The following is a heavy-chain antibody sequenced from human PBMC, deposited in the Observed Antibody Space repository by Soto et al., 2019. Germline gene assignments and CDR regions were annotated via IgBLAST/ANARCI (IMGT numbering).Heavy chain of an antibody. D-gene: IGHD6-13*01. CDR2: VYYTGST. J-gene: IGHJ4*02. CDR1: GGSISSYF. CDR3: ARDLAAAPRAFDY. Sequence: SETLSLTCTVSGGSISSYFYIWVRQPPGKGLEWIGSVYYTGSTDYNPSLQSRVTISVDTSKTQFSLNLRSVTAADTAVYYCARDLAAAPRAFDYWGRGTLVTVSS. V-gene: IGHV4-59*01.